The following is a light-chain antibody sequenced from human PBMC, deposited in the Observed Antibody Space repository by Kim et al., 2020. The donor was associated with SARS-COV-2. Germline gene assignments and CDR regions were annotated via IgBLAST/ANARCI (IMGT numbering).Light chain of an antibody. J-gene: IGKJ4*01. Sequence: EIVLTQSPGTLSLSPGERATLSCRASQSVGNSLAWFQQKPGQAPRLLIFETSNRDPGIPARFSGSGSGTGFTLTISSLEPEDFAVYYCQQRYDWPLTFGGGTKVDIK. CDR2: ETS. CDR3: QQRYDWPLT. V-gene: IGKV3-11*01. CDR1: QSVGNS.